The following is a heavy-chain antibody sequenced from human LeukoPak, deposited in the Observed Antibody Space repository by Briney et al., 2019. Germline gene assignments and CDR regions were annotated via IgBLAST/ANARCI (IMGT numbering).Heavy chain of an antibody. J-gene: IGHJ3*02. Sequence: GGSLRLSCATSGFTFSDRSINWVRQAPGKGLEWVAYISGSSNYINYADSVKGRFTISRDNAKTSVYLQMNSLRAEDTAVYYCARGQEGSPLWGPVPAARISRRVYAFDIWGQGTMVTVPS. CDR3: ARGQEGSPLWGPVPAARISRRVYAFDI. V-gene: IGHV3-21*01. D-gene: IGHD2-2*01. CDR1: GFTFSDRS. CDR2: ISGSSNYI.